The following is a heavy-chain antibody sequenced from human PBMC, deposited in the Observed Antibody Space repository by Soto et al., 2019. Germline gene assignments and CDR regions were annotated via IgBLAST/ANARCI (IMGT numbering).Heavy chain of an antibody. V-gene: IGHV3-15*01. CDR2: IKSKVVGGTI. Sequence: GGSLRLSCAASGFTFSNAWMNWVRQAPGKGLEWVGRIKSKVVGGTIDYAAPVKGRFTISRDDSENTLYLQMNSLMTEDTAVYYCTTCGGDCYFNYWGQGTLVTVSS. CDR3: TTCGGDCYFNY. CDR1: GFTFSNAW. J-gene: IGHJ4*02. D-gene: IGHD2-21*02.